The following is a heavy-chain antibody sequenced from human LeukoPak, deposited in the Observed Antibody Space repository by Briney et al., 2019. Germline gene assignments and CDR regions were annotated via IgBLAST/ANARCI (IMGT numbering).Heavy chain of an antibody. CDR3: ARSEYRGTLLDF. D-gene: IGHD2-21*01. CDR2: ICCGGST. Sequence: QPGGSLRLSCAASGFTVSSNYMSWVRQAPGKGLEWVSVICCGGSTYYADSVKGRFTISRDNSKNTLYLQMNSLRAEDTAVYYCARSEYRGTLLDFWGQGTLVTVSS. CDR1: GFTVSSNY. V-gene: IGHV3-53*01. J-gene: IGHJ4*02.